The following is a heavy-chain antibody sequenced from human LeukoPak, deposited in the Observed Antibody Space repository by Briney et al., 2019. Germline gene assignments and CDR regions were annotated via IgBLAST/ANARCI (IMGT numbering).Heavy chain of an antibody. CDR1: GFTFSSHW. V-gene: IGHV3-74*01. CDR2: INGDGSST. J-gene: IGHJ4*02. Sequence: QPGGSLRLSCAASGFTFSSHWMHWVRQAPGKGLVWVSGINGDGSSTSYADSVKGRFTISRDNAKNTMYLQMNSLRAEDTAVYFCARGPGGGSGSYYVGDYWGQGTLVTVSS. D-gene: IGHD3-22*01. CDR3: ARGPGGGSGSYYVGDY.